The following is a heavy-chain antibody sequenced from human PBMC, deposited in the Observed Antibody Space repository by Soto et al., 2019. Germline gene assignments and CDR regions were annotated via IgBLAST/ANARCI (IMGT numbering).Heavy chain of an antibody. CDR1: GGSISSGDCY. Sequence: SETLSLTCTVSGGSISSGDCYWSWIRQPPGKGLEWIGYIYYSGSTYYNPSLKSRVTISVDTSKHQFSLKLSSVTAADTAVYYCASSPYSSRSSGNWSDPWGQGTLVTVSS. D-gene: IGHD6-13*01. V-gene: IGHV4-30-4*01. CDR2: IYYSGST. J-gene: IGHJ5*02. CDR3: ASSPYSSRSSGNWSDP.